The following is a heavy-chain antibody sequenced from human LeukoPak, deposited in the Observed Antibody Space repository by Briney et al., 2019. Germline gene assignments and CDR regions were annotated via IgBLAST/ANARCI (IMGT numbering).Heavy chain of an antibody. Sequence: SQTLSLTCAISGDSVSSISVAWNWIRQSPSRGLEWLGRTYYRSKWYYEYAVSVKSRINISPDTSKNQFSPQLTSVTPEDTAVYYCSLARSEYHYGMDVWGQGTTVTVSS. J-gene: IGHJ6*02. CDR1: GDSVSSISVA. CDR2: TYYRSKWYY. CDR3: SLARSEYHYGMDV. V-gene: IGHV6-1*01.